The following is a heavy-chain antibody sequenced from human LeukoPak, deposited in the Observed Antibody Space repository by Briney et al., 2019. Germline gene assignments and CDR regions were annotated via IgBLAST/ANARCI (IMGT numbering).Heavy chain of an antibody. CDR1: GFTFSSYA. V-gene: IGHV3-23*01. Sequence: HTGGSLRLSCAASGFTFSSYAMTWVRQAPGKGLEWVSGISGSGGSTYYGDSVKGRFTISRDNSKNTLYLQMNSLRAEDTAVYYCAKVAMIVVVIIPDAFDIWGQGTMVTVSS. CDR2: ISGSGGST. CDR3: AKVAMIVVVIIPDAFDI. J-gene: IGHJ3*02. D-gene: IGHD3-22*01.